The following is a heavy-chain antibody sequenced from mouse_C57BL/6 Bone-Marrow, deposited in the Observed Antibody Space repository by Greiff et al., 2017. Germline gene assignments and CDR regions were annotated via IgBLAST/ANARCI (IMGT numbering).Heavy chain of an antibody. Sequence: VQLQQPGAELVKPGASVKVSCKASGYTFTSYWMHWVKQRPGQGLEWIGRIHPSDSDTNYNQKFKAKATLTVDKSSSTAYMQLSSLTSEDSAVYYCEIWSYDGDYREYYYAMDYWGQGTSVTVSS. CDR1: GYTFTSYW. J-gene: IGHJ4*01. CDR2: IHPSDSDT. D-gene: IGHD2-3*01. CDR3: EIWSYDGDYREYYYAMDY. V-gene: IGHV1-74*01.